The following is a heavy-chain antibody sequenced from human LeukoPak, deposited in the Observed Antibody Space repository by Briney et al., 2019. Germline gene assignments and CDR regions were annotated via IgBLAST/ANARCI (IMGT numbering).Heavy chain of an antibody. Sequence: PSETLSLTCAVCGGSFSGYYWSWIRQPPGKGLEWIGEINHSGSTNYNPSLKSRVTISVDTSKNQFSLKLSSVTAADTAVYYCARGRTVYCSGGSCSARYYYYYGMDVWGQGTTVTVSS. V-gene: IGHV4-34*01. J-gene: IGHJ6*02. CDR1: GGSFSGYY. D-gene: IGHD2-15*01. CDR2: INHSGST. CDR3: ARGRTVYCSGGSCSARYYYYYGMDV.